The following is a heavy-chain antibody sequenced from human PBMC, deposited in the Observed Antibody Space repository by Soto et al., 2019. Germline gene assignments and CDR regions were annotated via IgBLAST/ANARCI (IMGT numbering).Heavy chain of an antibody. Sequence: QVQLVQSGAEVRKPGASVKVSCKASGYPYTNSYMHWVRQAPGQGLEWMGWIHPNTGGTYYAQKFQGRVTMTRDTSVSTVYMELNRLTSDDTAIYFCASDFRTRGWFRQAGNFAMDVWGQGTTVTVS. V-gene: IGHV1-2*02. D-gene: IGHD6-19*01. CDR3: ASDFRTRGWFRQAGNFAMDV. CDR2: IHPNTGGT. CDR1: GYPYTNSY. J-gene: IGHJ6*02.